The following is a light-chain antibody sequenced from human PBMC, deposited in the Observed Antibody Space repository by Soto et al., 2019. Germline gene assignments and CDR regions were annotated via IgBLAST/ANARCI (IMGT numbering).Light chain of an antibody. CDR2: AAS. CDR1: QSISSY. CDR3: QQSYRSPT. V-gene: IGKV1-39*01. Sequence: DIQMTQSPSSLSASVGDRVTITCRASQSISSYLNWYQQKPGKAPKLLIYAASTLQFGVPSRFSGSGSGTDFTLTISSLQPEDFATYYCQQSYRSPTFGQGTKVDIQ. J-gene: IGKJ1*01.